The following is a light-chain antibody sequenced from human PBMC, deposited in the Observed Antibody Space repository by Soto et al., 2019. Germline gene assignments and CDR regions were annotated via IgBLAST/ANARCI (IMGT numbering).Light chain of an antibody. CDR2: GAS. J-gene: IGKJ3*01. CDR3: QQYGSSLFT. CDR1: QSVSSSY. Sequence: EIVLTQSPGTLSLSSGERATLSCRASQSVSSSYLAWYQQKPGQAPRLLIYGASSRATGIPDRFSGSGSGTDFTLTISRLEPEDFAVYYCQQYGSSLFTFGPGTKVDNK. V-gene: IGKV3-20*01.